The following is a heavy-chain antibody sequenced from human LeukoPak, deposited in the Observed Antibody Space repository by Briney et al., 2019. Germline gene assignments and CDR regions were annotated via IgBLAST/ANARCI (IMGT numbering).Heavy chain of an antibody. Sequence: SQTLSLTCSVSGGSISSGSYYWSWIRQPAGMGLEWIGRIYTSGSTTYNPSLPSRVTISVDMSKNQSSLKLSSVTAADTALYYCARGRSMVANLDPWGQGTLVTVSS. CDR1: GGSISSGSYY. J-gene: IGHJ5*02. V-gene: IGHV4-61*02. CDR2: IYTSGST. D-gene: IGHD4/OR15-4a*01. CDR3: ARGRSMVANLDP.